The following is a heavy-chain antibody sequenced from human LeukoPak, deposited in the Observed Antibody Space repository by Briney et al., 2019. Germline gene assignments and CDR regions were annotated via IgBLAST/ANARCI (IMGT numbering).Heavy chain of an antibody. CDR2: IYHSGST. Sequence: SETLSLTCTVSGYSISSGYYLGWIRQPPGKGLEWIGRIYHSGSTYYNPSLKSRVTISVDTSKNQFSLKLSSVTAADTAVYYCAEEGHYWGQGTLVTVSS. V-gene: IGHV4-38-2*02. CDR1: GYSISSGYY. J-gene: IGHJ4*02. CDR3: AEEGHY.